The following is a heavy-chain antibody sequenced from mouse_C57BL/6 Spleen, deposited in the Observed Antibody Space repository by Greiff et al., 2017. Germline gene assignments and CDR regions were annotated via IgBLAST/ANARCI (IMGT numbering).Heavy chain of an antibody. Sequence: EVQLQESGGGLVQPGGSMKLSCVASGFTFSNYWMNWVRQSPEKGLEWVAQIRLKSDNYATHYAESVKGRFTISRDDSNSSVYLQMNNLRAEDTGIYYCTNYPLAMDYWGQGTSVTVSS. J-gene: IGHJ4*01. CDR3: TNYPLAMDY. V-gene: IGHV6-3*01. CDR1: GFTFSNYW. D-gene: IGHD1-1*01. CDR2: IRLKSDNYAT.